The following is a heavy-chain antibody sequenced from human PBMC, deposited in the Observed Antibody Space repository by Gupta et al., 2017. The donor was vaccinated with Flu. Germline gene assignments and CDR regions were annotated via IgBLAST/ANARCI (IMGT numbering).Heavy chain of an antibody. D-gene: IGHD1-26*01. CDR2: ISGSGGST. Sequence: EVQLLESGGGLVQPGGSLRLSCAASGFPSSSYAMSWVRQAPGKGLEWVSAISGSGGSTYYADSVKGRFTISRDNSKNTLYLQMNSLRAEDTAVYYCAKGSWELLPFDYWGQGTLVTVSS. V-gene: IGHV3-23*01. CDR1: GFPSSSYA. CDR3: AKGSWELLPFDY. J-gene: IGHJ4*02.